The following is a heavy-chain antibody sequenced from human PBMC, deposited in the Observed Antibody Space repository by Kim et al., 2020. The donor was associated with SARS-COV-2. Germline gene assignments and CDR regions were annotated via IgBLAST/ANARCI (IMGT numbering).Heavy chain of an antibody. Sequence: DTVKGRFTIARDNSKNTLYLQMNSLRAEDTAVYYCAKDLSRWLHNYFDYWGQGTLVTVSS. V-gene: IGHV3-23*01. D-gene: IGHD5-12*01. J-gene: IGHJ4*02. CDR3: AKDLSRWLHNYFDY.